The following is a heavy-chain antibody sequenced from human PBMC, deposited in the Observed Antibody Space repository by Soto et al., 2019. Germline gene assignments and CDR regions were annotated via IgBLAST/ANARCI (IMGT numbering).Heavy chain of an antibody. J-gene: IGHJ4*02. CDR3: AREGSEYQLLL. Sequence: QVQLVQSGAEVKKPGASVKVSCKASGYTFTSYYMHWVRQAPGQGLEWMGIINPSGGSTSYAQKFQGRVTMTRDTSTSTVYMELSSLRSEDPAVYYCAREGSEYQLLLWGQGTLVTVSS. D-gene: IGHD2-2*01. CDR1: GYTFTSYY. V-gene: IGHV1-46*01. CDR2: INPSGGST.